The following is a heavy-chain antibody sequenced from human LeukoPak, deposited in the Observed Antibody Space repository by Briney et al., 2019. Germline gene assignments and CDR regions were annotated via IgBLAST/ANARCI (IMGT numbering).Heavy chain of an antibody. CDR1: GGSISSYY. CDR2: IYYSGST. D-gene: IGHD6-19*01. J-gene: IGHJ3*02. V-gene: IGHV4-59*08. Sequence: SETLSLTCTVSGGSISSYYWSWIRQPPGKGLEWIGYIYYSGSTNYNPSPKSRVTISVDTSKNQFSLKLSSVTAADTAVYYCARRGSSGWPYDAFDIWGQGTMVTVSS. CDR3: ARRGSSGWPYDAFDI.